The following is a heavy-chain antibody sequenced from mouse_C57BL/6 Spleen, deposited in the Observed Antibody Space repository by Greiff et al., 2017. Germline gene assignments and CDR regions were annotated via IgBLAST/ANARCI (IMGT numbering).Heavy chain of an antibody. J-gene: IGHJ1*03. CDR3: ARTPRGLQDWYFDV. CDR2: IWTGGGT. D-gene: IGHD2-10*01. CDR1: GFSLTSYA. Sequence: VKLVESGPGLVAPSQSLSITCTVSGFSLTSYAISWVRQPPGKGLEWLGVIWTGGGTNYNSALKSRLSISKDNSKSQVFLKMNSLQTDDTARYYCARTPRGLQDWYFDVWGTGTTVTVSS. V-gene: IGHV2-9-1*01.